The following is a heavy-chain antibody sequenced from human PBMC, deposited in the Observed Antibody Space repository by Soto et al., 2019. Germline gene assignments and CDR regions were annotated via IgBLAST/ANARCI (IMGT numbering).Heavy chain of an antibody. CDR2: ISGSNK. V-gene: IGHV3-23*05. CDR3: AKGGTYSGYDYADY. Sequence: GGSLRLSCAASGFTFSSYAMSWVRQAPGKGLEWVSSISGSNKYYADSVKGRFTISRDNSKNTLYLQMNSLRAEDTAVYYCAKGGTYSGYDYADYWGQGTLVTVS. J-gene: IGHJ4*02. CDR1: GFTFSSYA. D-gene: IGHD5-12*01.